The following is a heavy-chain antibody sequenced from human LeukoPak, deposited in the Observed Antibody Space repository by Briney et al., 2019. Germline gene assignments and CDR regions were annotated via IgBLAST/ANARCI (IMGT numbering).Heavy chain of an antibody. CDR1: GFTYSRYW. J-gene: IGHJ4*02. CDR2: IKGDESYT. CDR3: ASQADSAYGDYN. Sequence: QPGGSLRLTCAASGFTYSRYWMHWGRQVPGKGLVWVARIKGDESYTFYADSVKGRFTISRDNAKNTLYLQMNSLRAEDTAVYYFASQADSAYGDYNWGQGTLVTVSS. D-gene: IGHD4-17*01. V-gene: IGHV3-74*01.